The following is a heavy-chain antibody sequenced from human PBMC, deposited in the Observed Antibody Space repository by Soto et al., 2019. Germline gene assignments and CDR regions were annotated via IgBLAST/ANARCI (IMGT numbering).Heavy chain of an antibody. CDR3: AKGREPYSSSWPYYYYGMDV. CDR2: ISGSGGST. Sequence: LRLSCAASGFTFSSYAMSWVRQAPGKGLEWVSAISGSGGSTYYADSVKGRFTISRDNSKNTLYLQMNSLRAEDTAVYYCAKGREPYSSSWPYYYYGMDVWGQGTTVTVSS. J-gene: IGHJ6*02. V-gene: IGHV3-23*01. D-gene: IGHD6-13*01. CDR1: GFTFSSYA.